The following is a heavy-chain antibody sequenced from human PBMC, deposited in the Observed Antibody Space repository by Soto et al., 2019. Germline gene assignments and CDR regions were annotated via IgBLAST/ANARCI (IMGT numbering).Heavy chain of an antibody. V-gene: IGHV2-5*02. CDR2: IYWDDDK. Sequence: GLDLEWLAGIYWDDDKRYNPSLNSRLTITKDTSKNQVVLTMTNMDPVDTATYYCAHIGRWVDTFGIWGQGTMVTVSS. J-gene: IGHJ3*02. CDR3: AHIGRWVDTFGI.